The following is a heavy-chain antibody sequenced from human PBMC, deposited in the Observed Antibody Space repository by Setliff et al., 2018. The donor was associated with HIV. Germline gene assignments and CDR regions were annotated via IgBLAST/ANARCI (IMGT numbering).Heavy chain of an antibody. CDR1: GYSFTAYY. Sequence: SVKVSCKASGYSFTAYYIQWVRQAPGQGLQWMGRISSRSGDTTYAQNFHDRVTIIRDTSGSTAYLELSSLRSDDTAVFYCAATRGLTGRALYYWAQGPLVTVSS. D-gene: IGHD3-9*01. CDR3: AATRGLTGRALYY. V-gene: IGHV1-2*06. CDR2: ISSRSGDT. J-gene: IGHJ4*02.